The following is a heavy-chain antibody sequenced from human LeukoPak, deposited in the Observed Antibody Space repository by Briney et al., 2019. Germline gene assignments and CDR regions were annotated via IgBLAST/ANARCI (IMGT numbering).Heavy chain of an antibody. CDR3: ARGSPKKLLERYMDV. D-gene: IGHD3-3*01. V-gene: IGHV4-61*08. CDR2: VYQTGIT. CDR1: GASVSTGGHY. J-gene: IGHJ6*03. Sequence: PSETLSLTCTVSGASVSTGGHYWSWIRQPPGKGLEWIGYVYQTGITYYNPSLKSRVTMSVDTSKNQFSLKLSSVTAADTAVYYCARGSPKKLLERYMDVWGKGTTVTVSS.